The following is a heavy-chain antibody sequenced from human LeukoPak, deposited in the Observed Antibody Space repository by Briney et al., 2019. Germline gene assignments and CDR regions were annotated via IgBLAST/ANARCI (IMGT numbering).Heavy chain of an antibody. CDR1: GGSISSYY. Sequence: SETLSLTCTVSGGSISSYYWSWIRQPPGKGVEWVGYIYYSGSSNYNPSLKSRVTISVETSKNQFSLKLSSVTAADTAVYYCARGRAYFDWGQGTLVTVSS. J-gene: IGHJ4*02. D-gene: IGHD3-9*01. CDR2: IYYSGSS. CDR3: ARGRAYFD. V-gene: IGHV4-59*12.